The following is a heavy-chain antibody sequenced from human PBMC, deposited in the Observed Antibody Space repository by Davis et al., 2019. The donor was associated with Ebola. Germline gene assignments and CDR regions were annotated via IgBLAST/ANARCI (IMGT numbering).Heavy chain of an antibody. CDR2: IGWNSGDI. J-gene: IGHJ4*02. CDR1: GFTFEHYD. CDR3: ARAYRTVASY. Sequence: PGGSLRLSCAASGFTFEHYDMHWVRQVPGKGLEWVSGIGWNSGDIGYADSVKGRFTISRDNAKNSLYLQMNSLRAEDTALYYCARAYRTVASYWGQGTLVTVSS. V-gene: IGHV3-9*01. D-gene: IGHD4-23*01.